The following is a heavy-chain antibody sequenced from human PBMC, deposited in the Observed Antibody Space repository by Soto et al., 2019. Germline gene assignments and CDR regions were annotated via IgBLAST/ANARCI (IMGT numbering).Heavy chain of an antibody. V-gene: IGHV3-23*01. Sequence: EVQLLESGGGLVQPGGSLRLSCAASGFTFSSYGINWVRQAPGKGLEWVSGISGSGDSTHYADSVKGRFTISRDNSKTTLYLQMNSLRAEDTAVYYCAKQAPYSNSWYEIDHWGQGTLVTVSS. J-gene: IGHJ4*02. CDR3: AKQAPYSNSWYEIDH. CDR2: ISGSGDST. D-gene: IGHD6-13*01. CDR1: GFTFSSYG.